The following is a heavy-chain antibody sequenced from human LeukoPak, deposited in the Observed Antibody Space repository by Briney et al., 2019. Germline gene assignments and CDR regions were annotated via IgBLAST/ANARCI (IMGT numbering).Heavy chain of an antibody. V-gene: IGHV1-2*02. CDR1: GYTFSGYY. CDR2: INPNSGGT. D-gene: IGHD3-10*01. CDR3: ALIGDHAWFDP. Sequence: ASVKVSCKASGYTFSGYYIFWVRRALGQGLEWMGWINPNSGGTNYAQEFQGRVTMTRDTSITTAYMELSTLRSDDTAVYYCALIGDHAWFDPWGQGTLVTVSS. J-gene: IGHJ5*02.